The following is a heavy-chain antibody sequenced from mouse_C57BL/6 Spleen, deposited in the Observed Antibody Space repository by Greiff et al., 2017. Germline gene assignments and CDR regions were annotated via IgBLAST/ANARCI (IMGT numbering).Heavy chain of an antibody. CDR2: IDPSDSET. Sequence: VQLQQPGAELVRPGSSVKLSCKASGYTFTSYWMHWVKQRPIQGLEWIGNIDPSDSETHYNQKFKDKATLTVDKSSSTAYMQLSSLTSEDSAVYYCAIYYGNPYAMDYWGQGTSVTVSS. CDR3: AIYYGNPYAMDY. CDR1: GYTFTSYW. D-gene: IGHD2-1*01. V-gene: IGHV1-52*01. J-gene: IGHJ4*01.